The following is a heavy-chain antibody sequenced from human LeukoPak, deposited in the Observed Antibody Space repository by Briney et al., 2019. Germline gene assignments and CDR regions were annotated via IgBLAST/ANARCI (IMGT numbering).Heavy chain of an antibody. J-gene: IGHJ6*02. CDR3: ATFSPIAVAFLEYYYYGMDV. V-gene: IGHV1-24*01. D-gene: IGHD6-19*01. CDR2: FDPEDGET. CDR1: GYTLTELS. Sequence: ASVKVSCTVSGYTLTELSMHWVRQAPGKGLEWMGGFDPEDGETIYAQKFQGRVTMTEDTSTDTAYMELSSLRSEDTAVYYRATFSPIAVAFLEYYYYGMDVWGQGTTVTVSS.